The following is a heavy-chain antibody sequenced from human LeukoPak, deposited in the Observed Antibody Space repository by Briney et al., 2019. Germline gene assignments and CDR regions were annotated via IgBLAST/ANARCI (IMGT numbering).Heavy chain of an antibody. CDR3: ARDLRRYYDSSGYYRTFDY. V-gene: IGHV3-21*01. J-gene: IGHJ4*02. D-gene: IGHD3-22*01. Sequence: GGSLRLSCAASGFTFSSYSMNWVRQAPGKGLEWVSSTSSSSSYIYYADSVKGRFTISRDNAKNSLYLQMNSLRAEDTAVYYCARDLRRYYDSSGYYRTFDYWGQGTLVTVSS. CDR2: TSSSSSYI. CDR1: GFTFSSYS.